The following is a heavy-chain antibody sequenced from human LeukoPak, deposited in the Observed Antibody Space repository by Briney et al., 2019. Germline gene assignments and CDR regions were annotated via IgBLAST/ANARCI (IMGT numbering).Heavy chain of an antibody. Sequence: SGRSLRLSCAASGFTFSSYAMHWVRQAPGKGLEWVAVNKYYADSVKGRFTISRDNSKNTLSLQMNSLGAEDTAVYYCARASIVRRIWGGKSKSYFDSWGQGTLVTVSS. CDR2: NK. V-gene: IGHV3-30-3*03. CDR3: ARASIVRRIWGGKSKSYFDS. CDR1: GFTFSSYA. D-gene: IGHD3-16*01. J-gene: IGHJ4*02.